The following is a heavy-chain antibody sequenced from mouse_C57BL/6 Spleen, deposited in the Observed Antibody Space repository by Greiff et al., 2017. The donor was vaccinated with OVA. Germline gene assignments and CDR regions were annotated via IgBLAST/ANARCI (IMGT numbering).Heavy chain of an antibody. V-gene: IGHV2-9-1*01. CDR2: IWTGGGT. J-gene: IGHJ1*03. Sequence: VKVVESGPGLVAPSQSLSITCTVSGFSLTSYAISWVRQPPGKGLEWLGVIWTGGGTNYNSALKSRLSISKDNSKSQVFLKMNRLQTDDTARYYCARGPWFSYWYFDVWGTGTTVTVSS. CDR1: GFSLTSYA. D-gene: IGHD2-2*01. CDR3: ARGPWFSYWYFDV.